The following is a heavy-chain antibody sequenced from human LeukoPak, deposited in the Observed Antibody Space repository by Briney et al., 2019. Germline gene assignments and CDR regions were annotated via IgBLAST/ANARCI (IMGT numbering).Heavy chain of an antibody. CDR3: ARQERGGDFDY. D-gene: IGHD2-21*01. Sequence: SETLSLTCTVSGDSISIYYWSWIRQPPGKGLEWIGYIYNSGSTNYNPSLKSRVTISVDMSKNQFSLKLSSVTAADTAVYYCARQERGGDFDYWGQGTLVTVSS. CDR2: IYNSGST. CDR1: GDSISIYY. V-gene: IGHV4-59*08. J-gene: IGHJ4*02.